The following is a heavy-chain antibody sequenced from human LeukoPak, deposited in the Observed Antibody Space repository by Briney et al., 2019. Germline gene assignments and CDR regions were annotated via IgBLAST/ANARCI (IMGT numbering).Heavy chain of an antibody. D-gene: IGHD4-17*01. V-gene: IGHV4-59*08. CDR1: GGSISSYY. CDR2: IYYSGST. J-gene: IGHJ3*02. Sequence: PETLSLTCTVSGGSISSYYWSWIRQPPGKGLEWIGYIYYSGSTNYNPSLKSRVTISVDTSKNQFSLKLSSVTAADTAVYYCARHQVDYGDYVNYFDIWGQGTMVTVSS. CDR3: ARHQVDYGDYVNYFDI.